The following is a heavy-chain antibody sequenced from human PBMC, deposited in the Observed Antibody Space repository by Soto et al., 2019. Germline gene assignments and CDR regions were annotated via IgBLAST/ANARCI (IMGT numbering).Heavy chain of an antibody. V-gene: IGHV1-69*08. Sequence: QVQLVQSGAEVKKPGSSVKVSCKASGGTFSSYTISWVRQAPGQGLEWMGRIIPILGIANYAQKFQGRVTITTDKSTSTASIELSSLRPEDTAVYYCAREPAVVEDSSGYQEELDYWGQGTLLTVSS. CDR1: GGTFSSYT. CDR3: AREPAVVEDSSGYQEELDY. D-gene: IGHD3-22*01. J-gene: IGHJ4*02. CDR2: IIPILGIA.